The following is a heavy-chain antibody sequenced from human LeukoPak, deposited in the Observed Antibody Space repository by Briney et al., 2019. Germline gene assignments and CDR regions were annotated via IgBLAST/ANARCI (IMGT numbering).Heavy chain of an antibody. CDR3: AKGFSGTSSFDY. J-gene: IGHJ4*02. Sequence: GGSLRLSCAASGFIFSNYGMNWVRQAPGKGLEWVSAISGSGGSTYYADSVKGRFTISRDNSKNTLYLQMNSLRAEDTAVYYCAKGFSGTSSFDYWGQGTLVTVSS. V-gene: IGHV3-23*01. CDR1: GFIFSNYG. CDR2: ISGSGGST.